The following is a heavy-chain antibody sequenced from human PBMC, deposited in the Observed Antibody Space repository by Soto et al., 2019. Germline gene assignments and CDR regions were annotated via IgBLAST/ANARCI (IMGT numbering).Heavy chain of an antibody. CDR1: GFTFSSSA. Sequence: TGGSLRLSCAASGFTFSSSAMAWVRQAPGKGLEWVSGISGSGGSTYYAGSLRGRFTISRDNSNNTLYLQMNSLRADDTALYYCAKGGRVVQLLWGDYWGQGTLVTVSS. J-gene: IGHJ4*02. CDR3: AKGGRVVQLLWGDY. CDR2: ISGSGGST. D-gene: IGHD2-2*01. V-gene: IGHV3-23*01.